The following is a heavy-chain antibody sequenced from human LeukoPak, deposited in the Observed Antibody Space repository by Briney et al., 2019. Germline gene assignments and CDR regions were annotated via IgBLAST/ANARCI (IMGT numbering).Heavy chain of an antibody. CDR3: ARNFGGGDSSGPYY. Sequence: RTGGSLRLSCTASGFTFINYSMNWVRQAPGKGLEWVSAINWNGGNTGYADSVKGRFTISRDNAKNSLYLQMNSLRAEDTAFYYCARNFGGGDSSGPYYWGQGTLVTVSS. J-gene: IGHJ4*02. D-gene: IGHD3-22*01. V-gene: IGHV3-20*04. CDR2: INWNGGNT. CDR1: GFTFINYS.